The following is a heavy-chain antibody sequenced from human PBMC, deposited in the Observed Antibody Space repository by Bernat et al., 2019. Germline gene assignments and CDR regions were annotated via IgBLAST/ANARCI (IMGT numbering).Heavy chain of an antibody. V-gene: IGHV3-7*03. Sequence: EVQLVESGGGLVQSGGSLRLSCAASGFTFSTYWMSWVRQAPGKGLEWVANIKEDGSEKYYVDSVKGRFTISRDNAKNSLYLQMSSLRAEDTAVFYCVRDLVDSGDYGHAFDIWGQGTMVTVSS. J-gene: IGHJ3*02. D-gene: IGHD4-17*01. CDR3: VRDLVDSGDYGHAFDI. CDR2: IKEDGSEK. CDR1: GFTFSTYW.